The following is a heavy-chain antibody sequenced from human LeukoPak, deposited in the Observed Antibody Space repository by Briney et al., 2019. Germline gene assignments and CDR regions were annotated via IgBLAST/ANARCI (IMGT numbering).Heavy chain of an antibody. Sequence: GGSLRLFCAASGFTFSSYAMHWVRQAAGKGLEWVAVISYDGSNKYYADSVKGRFTISRDNSKNTLYLQMNSLRAEDTAVYYCARPIAAVVGNWFDPWGQGTLVTVSS. D-gene: IGHD6-13*01. CDR1: GFTFSSYA. V-gene: IGHV3-30-3*01. CDR3: ARPIAAVVGNWFDP. J-gene: IGHJ5*02. CDR2: ISYDGSNK.